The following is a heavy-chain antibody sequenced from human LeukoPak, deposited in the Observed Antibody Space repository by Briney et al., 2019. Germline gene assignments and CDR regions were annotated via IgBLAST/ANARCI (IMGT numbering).Heavy chain of an antibody. V-gene: IGHV3-23*01. CDR2: ISGSGGST. CDR1: GFTFSSYA. Sequence: GGSLRLSCAASGFTFSSYAMSWVRQAPGKGLEWVSAISGSGGSTYYADSVKGRFTTSRDNSKNTLYLQMNSLRAEDTAVYYCAKAQQWLVGYYFDYWGQGTLVTVSS. D-gene: IGHD6-19*01. J-gene: IGHJ4*02. CDR3: AKAQQWLVGYYFDY.